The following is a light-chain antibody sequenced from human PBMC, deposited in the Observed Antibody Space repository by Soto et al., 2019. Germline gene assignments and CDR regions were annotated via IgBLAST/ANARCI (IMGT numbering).Light chain of an antibody. V-gene: IGLV1-51*02. Sequence: QSVLTQPPSVSAAPGQKVTISCSGSSSNIGSNYVSWYQHLPGTAPTLLIYENNKRPSGIPDRFSGSKSGTSATLGITGLQTGDEADYYCGTWDSSLSAVVFGGGTKLTVL. J-gene: IGLJ2*01. CDR3: GTWDSSLSAVV. CDR1: SSNIGSNY. CDR2: ENN.